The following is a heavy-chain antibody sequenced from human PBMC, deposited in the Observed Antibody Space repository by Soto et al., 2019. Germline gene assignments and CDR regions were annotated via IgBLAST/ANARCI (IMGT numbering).Heavy chain of an antibody. Sequence: SETLSLTCTVSGGSISSYYWSWIRQPPGKGLEWIGYIYYSGSTNYNPSLKSRVTISVDTSKNQFSLKLSSVTAADTAVYYCARHYNTIFGVAHQIDYWGQGTLVTVSS. J-gene: IGHJ4*02. CDR3: ARHYNTIFGVAHQIDY. CDR1: GGSISSYY. V-gene: IGHV4-59*08. CDR2: IYYSGST. D-gene: IGHD3-3*01.